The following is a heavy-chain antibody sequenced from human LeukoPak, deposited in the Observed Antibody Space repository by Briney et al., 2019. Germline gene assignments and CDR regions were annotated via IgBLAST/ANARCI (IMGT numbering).Heavy chain of an antibody. CDR1: GYTFTSYD. D-gene: IGHD3-9*01. V-gene: IGHV1-8*01. CDR3: ARVDSSTDAFDI. CDR2: MNPNSGNT. J-gene: IGHJ3*02. Sequence: GASVKVSCKASGYTFTSYDINWVRQATGQGLEWMGWMNPNSGNTGYAQKFQGRVTMTRSTSISTAYMELSSLRSEDTAVYYCARVDSSTDAFDIWGQGTMVTVSS.